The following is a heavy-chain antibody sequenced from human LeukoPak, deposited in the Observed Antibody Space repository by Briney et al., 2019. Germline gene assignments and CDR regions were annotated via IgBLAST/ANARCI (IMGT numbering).Heavy chain of an antibody. CDR1: GYTFTSFH. Sequence: ASVKVSFTTSGYTFTSFHMHWVRQAPGQGLGWMGMIDPSGGSTTYAQNFQGRVTMTRDTSTNTFYMELSSLRFDDTAIYFCARGHSFRGGYVSRWLDPWGQGTLVTVSS. D-gene: IGHD3-10*01. CDR2: IDPSGGST. V-gene: IGHV1-46*01. CDR3: ARGHSFRGGYVSRWLDP. J-gene: IGHJ5*02.